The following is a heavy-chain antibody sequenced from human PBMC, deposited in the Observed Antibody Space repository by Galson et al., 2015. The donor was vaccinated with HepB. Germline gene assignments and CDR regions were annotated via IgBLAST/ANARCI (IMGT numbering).Heavy chain of an antibody. CDR3: ARRYYYDSSGENWFDP. CDR2: IYPGDSDT. V-gene: IGHV5-51*03. CDR1: GYSFTSYW. J-gene: IGHJ5*02. D-gene: IGHD3-22*01. Sequence: QSGAEVKKPGESLKISCKGSGYSFTSYWIGWVRQMPGKGLEWMGIIYPGDSDTRYSPSFQGQVTISADKSISTAYLQWSSLKASDTAMYYCARRYYYDSSGENWFDPWGQGTLVTVSS.